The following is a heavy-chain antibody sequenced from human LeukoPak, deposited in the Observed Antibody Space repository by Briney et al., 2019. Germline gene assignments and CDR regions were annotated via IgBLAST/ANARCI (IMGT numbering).Heavy chain of an antibody. V-gene: IGHV3-11*01. Sequence: GGSLRLSCVASGFTFSDYYMSWIRQAPGRGLEWLSYINIAGSNTHYADSVMGRFTVSRDNAKKSLYLQMNNLRAEDTAVYYCATDGAGFDTWGQGVLVTVSS. CDR2: INIAGSNT. J-gene: IGHJ5*02. CDR1: GFTFSDYY. CDR3: ATDGAGFDT.